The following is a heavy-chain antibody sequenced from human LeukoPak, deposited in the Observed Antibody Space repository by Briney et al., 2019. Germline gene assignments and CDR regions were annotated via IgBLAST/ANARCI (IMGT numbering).Heavy chain of an antibody. J-gene: IGHJ4*02. D-gene: IGHD3-9*01. V-gene: IGHV1-18*01. CDR1: GYTFTSYG. CDR3: ARGSFPSDDILTGPFDN. Sequence: EASVTVSCTASGYTFTSYGISWVRQAPGQGLEWMGWISSYNGNTNYAQKLQGRATMTTDTSTSTAYMELRSLRSDDTAVYYCARGSFPSDDILTGPFDNWGQGTLVTVSS. CDR2: ISSYNGNT.